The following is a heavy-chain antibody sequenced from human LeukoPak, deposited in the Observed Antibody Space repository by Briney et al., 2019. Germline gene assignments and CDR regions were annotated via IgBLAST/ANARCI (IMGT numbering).Heavy chain of an antibody. CDR3: ARSYDSSGYYGQGGFDP. CDR2: IYYSGST. CDR1: GGSISSGGYY. J-gene: IGHJ5*02. D-gene: IGHD3-22*01. V-gene: IGHV4-31*03. Sequence: SETLSLTCTVSGGSISSGGYYWSWIRQHPGTGLEWIGYIYYSGSTYYNPSLKSRVTISVDTSKNQFSLKLSSVTAADTAVYYCARSYDSSGYYGQGGFDPWGQGTLVTVSS.